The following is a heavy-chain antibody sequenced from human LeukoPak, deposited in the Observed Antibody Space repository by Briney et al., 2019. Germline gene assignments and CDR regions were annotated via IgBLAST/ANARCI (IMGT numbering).Heavy chain of an antibody. CDR3: AREEIVVVPAATNYYYYGMDV. Sequence: PSETLSLTCTVSGGSISTYHWSWIRQPAGKGLEWIGRIYTSGSTNYNPSLKSRVTMSVDTSKNQFSLKLSSVTAADTAVYYCAREEIVVVPAATNYYYYGMDVWGQGTTVTVSS. J-gene: IGHJ6*02. D-gene: IGHD2-2*01. CDR1: GGSISTYH. V-gene: IGHV4-4*07. CDR2: IYTSGST.